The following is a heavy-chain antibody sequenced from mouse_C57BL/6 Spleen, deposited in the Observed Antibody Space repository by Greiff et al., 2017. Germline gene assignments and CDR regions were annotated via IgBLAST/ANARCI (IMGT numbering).Heavy chain of an antibody. Sequence: VQLQQSGPELVKPGASVKISCKASGYTFTDYYMNWVKQSHGKSLEWIGDINPNNGGTSYNQKFKGKATLTVDKSSSTAYMELRSLTSEDSAVYYCARTYGSSYAYYAMDYWGQGTSVTVSS. CDR1: GYTFTDYY. V-gene: IGHV1-26*01. D-gene: IGHD1-1*01. CDR3: ARTYGSSYAYYAMDY. CDR2: INPNNGGT. J-gene: IGHJ4*01.